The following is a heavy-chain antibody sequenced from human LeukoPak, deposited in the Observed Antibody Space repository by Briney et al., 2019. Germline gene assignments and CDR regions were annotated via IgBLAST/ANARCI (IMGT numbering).Heavy chain of an antibody. V-gene: IGHV5-51*01. D-gene: IGHD5-18*01. CDR2: IYPGDSDT. CDR1: GYSFTSYW. J-gene: IGHJ4*02. CDR3: ARLPLNTAMALGVDY. Sequence: GESLKISCNGSGYSFTSYWIGWVRQMPGKGLEWMGIIYPGDSDTRYSPSFQGQVTISADKSIRTAYLQWSSLKASDTAMYYCARLPLNTAMALGVDYWGQGTLVTVSS.